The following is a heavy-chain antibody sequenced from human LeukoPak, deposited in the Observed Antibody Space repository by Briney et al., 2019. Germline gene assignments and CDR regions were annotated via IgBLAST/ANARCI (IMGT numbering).Heavy chain of an antibody. CDR1: GASISSYY. CDR2: IYTSGST. J-gene: IGHJ4*02. V-gene: IGHV4-4*07. Sequence: SETLSLTCTVSGASISSYYWSWIRQPAGKGLEWIGRIYTSGSTNYHPSLKRRVTMSVDTSKNQFSLKLSSVTAADTAIYYCASEGTVARGLDYWGQGTLVTVSS. CDR3: ASEGTVARGLDY. D-gene: IGHD5-12*01.